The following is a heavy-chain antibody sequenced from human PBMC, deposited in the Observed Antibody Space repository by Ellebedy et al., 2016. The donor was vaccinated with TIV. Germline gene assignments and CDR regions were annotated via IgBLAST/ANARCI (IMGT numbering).Heavy chain of an antibody. J-gene: IGHJ3*02. CDR3: ATDGSYGDYLSPTHAFVI. CDR1: GFSFRSYW. Sequence: GGSLRLSCATSGFSFRSYWMSWVRQAPGKGLEWVANIRQDGSDMYYVDSVKGRFTVSRDNAKNSLYLLMNSLSAEDTGVYYCATDGSYGDYLSPTHAFVIWGQGTMVTVSS. CDR2: IRQDGSDM. V-gene: IGHV3-7*01. D-gene: IGHD4-17*01.